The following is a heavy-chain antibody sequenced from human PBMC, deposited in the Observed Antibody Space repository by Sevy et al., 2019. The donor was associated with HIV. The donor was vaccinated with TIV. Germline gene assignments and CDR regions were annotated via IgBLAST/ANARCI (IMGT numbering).Heavy chain of an antibody. J-gene: IGHJ4*02. Sequence: GGSLRLSCAASGFTFSSYAMSWVRQAPGKGLEWVSAISGSGGSTYYADSVKGRFPISRDNSKNTRYLQMNSLRAEDTAVYYCAKAGSSWELNDYFDYWGQGTLVTVSS. CDR1: GFTFSSYA. CDR2: ISGSGGST. V-gene: IGHV3-23*01. CDR3: AKAGSSWELNDYFDY. D-gene: IGHD6-13*01.